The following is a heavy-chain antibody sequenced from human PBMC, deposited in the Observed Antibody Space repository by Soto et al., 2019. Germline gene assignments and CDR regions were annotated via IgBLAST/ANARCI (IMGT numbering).Heavy chain of an antibody. D-gene: IGHD2-21*02. J-gene: IGHJ4*02. CDR3: AKSDIVGVTAVNIDY. V-gene: IGHV3-30-3*01. CDR1: GFTFSSYA. Sequence: QVQLVESGGGVVQPGRSLRLSCAASGFTFSSYAMHWVRQAPGKGLEWVAVISYDGSNKYYADSVKGRFTISRDNSKNTLYLQMNRLRAEDTAVYYCAKSDIVGVTAVNIDYWGPGTLVTVCS. CDR2: ISYDGSNK.